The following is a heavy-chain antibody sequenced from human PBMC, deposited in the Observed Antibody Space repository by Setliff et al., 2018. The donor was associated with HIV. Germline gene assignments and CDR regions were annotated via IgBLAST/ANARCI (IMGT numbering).Heavy chain of an antibody. CDR2: ISTSGTYT. J-gene: IGHJ4*02. V-gene: IGHV3-21*01. Sequence: PGGSLRLSCAASGFTFSSYAMSWVRQAPGKGLEWVSSISTSGTYTYYADSVKGRFTISRDNAKNSLYLQMNSLTAEDTAVYYCARDVSWRVRTYIDYWGQGALVTVSS. D-gene: IGHD3-3*01. CDR3: ARDVSWRVRTYIDY. CDR1: GFTFSSYA.